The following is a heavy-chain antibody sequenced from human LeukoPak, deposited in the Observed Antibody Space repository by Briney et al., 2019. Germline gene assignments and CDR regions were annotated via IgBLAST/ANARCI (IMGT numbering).Heavy chain of an antibody. CDR3: ARGWDLLTY. V-gene: IGHV3-7*01. J-gene: IGHJ4*02. D-gene: IGHD1-26*01. Sequence: GGSLRVSCAASGSTFSSYWMTWVRQAPGKGLEWVANIKQDGSEKNYLDSVKGRFTISRDNAKNSLYLQMNSLRAEDTAVYYCARGWDLLTYWGQGTLVTVSS. CDR1: GSTFSSYW. CDR2: IKQDGSEK.